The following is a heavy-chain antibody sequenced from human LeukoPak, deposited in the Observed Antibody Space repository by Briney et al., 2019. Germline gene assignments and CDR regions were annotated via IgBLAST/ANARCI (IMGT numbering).Heavy chain of an antibody. D-gene: IGHD3-10*01. CDR1: GGSISTYD. Sequence: SETLSLTCTVSGGSISTYDWSWIRQPPGKEPEWIGNISDREGATYNPSLKSRVSMSIDTSKTHFSLKLNSVTAADTAVYYCARHSPYYYGSGNFDYWGQGTLVTVSS. CDR3: ARHSPYYYGSGNFDY. CDR2: ISDREGA. V-gene: IGHV4-59*08. J-gene: IGHJ4*02.